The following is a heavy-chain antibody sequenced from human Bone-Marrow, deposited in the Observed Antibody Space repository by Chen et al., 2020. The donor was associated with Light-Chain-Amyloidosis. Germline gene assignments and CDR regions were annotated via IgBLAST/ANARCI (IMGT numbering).Heavy chain of an antibody. CDR2: INYSGST. D-gene: IGHD6-19*01. V-gene: IGHV4-34*01. CDR3: ANLHLSALSPRDY. Sequence: QAQLQQWGAGLLKPSETLSLTCAVYGGSLSDYYWSWIRQRPGKGREWIGEINYSGSTTYNPSLNSRVTISVDTSKNQFSLKLNSVTAADTAVYYCANLHLSALSPRDYWGQGTLVTVSS. CDR1: GGSLSDYY. J-gene: IGHJ4*02.